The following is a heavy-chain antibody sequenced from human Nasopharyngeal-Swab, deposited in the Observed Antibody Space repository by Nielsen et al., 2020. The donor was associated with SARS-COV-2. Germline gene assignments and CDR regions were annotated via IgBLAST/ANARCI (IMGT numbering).Heavy chain of an antibody. CDR1: GYTFTSYD. Sequence: ASVKVSCKASGYTFTSYDINWVRQATGQGLEWMGWMKHNSGNTGYAQKFQGRVTMTRNTSISTAYMELSSLRSEDTAVYYCARGFIVATIFHYYYYMDVWGKGTTVTVSS. CDR3: ARGFIVATIFHYYYYMDV. J-gene: IGHJ6*03. V-gene: IGHV1-8*01. D-gene: IGHD5-12*01. CDR2: MKHNSGNT.